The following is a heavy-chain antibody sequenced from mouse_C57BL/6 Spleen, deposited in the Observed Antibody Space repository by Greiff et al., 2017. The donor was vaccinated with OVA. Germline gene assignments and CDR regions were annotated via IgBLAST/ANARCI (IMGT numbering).Heavy chain of an antibody. Sequence: QVQLKESGAELVKPGASVKLSCKASGYTFTSYWMHWVKQRPGRGLEWIGRIDPNSGGTKYNEKFKSKATLTVDKPSSTAYMQLSSLTSEDSAVYYCAREDVTTVVARGYFDVWGTGTTVTVSS. CDR2: IDPNSGGT. D-gene: IGHD1-1*01. CDR3: AREDVTTVVARGYFDV. J-gene: IGHJ1*03. CDR1: GYTFTSYW. V-gene: IGHV1-72*01.